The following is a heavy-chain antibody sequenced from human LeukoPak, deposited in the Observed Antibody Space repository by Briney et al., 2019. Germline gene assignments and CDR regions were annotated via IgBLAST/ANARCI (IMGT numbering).Heavy chain of an antibody. CDR1: GDSVSSNSAA. J-gene: IGHJ5*01. D-gene: IGHD3-16*01. V-gene: IGHV6-1*01. CDR3: ARGGFWLDS. Sequence: SQTLSLTCAISGDSVSSNSAARNWIRQSPSRGLEWLGRTYYRSKWCNDYAASVKSRITVDPDTSKNQFSLQLNSVTPEDTAVYYCARGGFWLDSWGQGTLVTVSS. CDR2: TYYRSKWCN.